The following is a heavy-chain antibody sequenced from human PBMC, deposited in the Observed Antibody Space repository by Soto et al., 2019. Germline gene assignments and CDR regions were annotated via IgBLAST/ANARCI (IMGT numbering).Heavy chain of an antibody. CDR2: ISGSGGTT. D-gene: IGHD6-25*01. CDR3: AKFFVQTGSNSGWPWSSHY. Sequence: EVQLLESGGGLVQPGRSLRLSCAASGFTFSNYAMSWVRQAPGLGLDWVSAISGSGGTTYYAASVKGRFTISRDNSKNTLFLQMNSLRAEDAAVHYCAKFFVQTGSNSGWPWSSHYWSQGTLVTVSS. V-gene: IGHV3-23*01. CDR1: GFTFSNYA. J-gene: IGHJ4*02.